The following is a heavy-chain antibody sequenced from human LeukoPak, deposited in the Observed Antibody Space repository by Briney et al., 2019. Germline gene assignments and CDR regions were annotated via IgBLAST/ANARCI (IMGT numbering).Heavy chain of an antibody. CDR1: GFTFSSYW. D-gene: IGHD2/OR15-2a*01. CDR3: ARDRRIQYYYYYYGMDV. V-gene: IGHV3-7*01. Sequence: GGSLRLSCAASGFTFSSYWMSWVRQASGKGLEWVANIKQDGSEKYYVDSVKGRITISRDNAKNSLYLQMNSLRAEDTAVYYCARDRRIQYYYYYYGMDVWGQGTTVTVSS. CDR2: IKQDGSEK. J-gene: IGHJ6*02.